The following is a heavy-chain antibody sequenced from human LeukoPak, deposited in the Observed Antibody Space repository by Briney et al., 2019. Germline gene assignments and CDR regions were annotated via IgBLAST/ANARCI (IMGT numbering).Heavy chain of an antibody. CDR1: GFTFSSYG. Sequence: SGGSLRLSCAASGFTFSSYGMHWVRQAPGKGLEWVAFIRYDGGNKYYADSVKGRFTISRDNSKNTLYLQMNSLRAEDTAVYYCARDGSLPDYWGQGTLVTVSS. V-gene: IGHV3-30*02. CDR3: ARDGSLPDY. CDR2: IRYDGGNK. J-gene: IGHJ4*02.